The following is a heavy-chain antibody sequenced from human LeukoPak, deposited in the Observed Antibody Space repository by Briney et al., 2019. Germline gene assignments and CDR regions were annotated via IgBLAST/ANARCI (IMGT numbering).Heavy chain of an antibody. J-gene: IGHJ1*01. D-gene: IGHD3-22*01. Sequence: GGSLRLSCAASGFTFSDYYISWIRQAPGKGLEWVSYISSSGSTIYYADSVKGRFTISRDNAKNSLYLQMNSLRAEDTAVYYCARDRGFYYDSSGYYLHWGQGTLVTVSS. CDR2: ISSSGSTI. V-gene: IGHV3-11*01. CDR3: ARDRGFYYDSSGYYLH. CDR1: GFTFSDYY.